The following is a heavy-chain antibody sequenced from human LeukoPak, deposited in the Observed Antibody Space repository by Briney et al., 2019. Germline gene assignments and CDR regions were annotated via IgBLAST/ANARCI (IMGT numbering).Heavy chain of an antibody. Sequence: GASVKVSCKASGNTFTGYYMHWVRQAPGQGLEWMGWINPNGGGTNYAQKFQGRVTMTRDTSISTAYMELSRLRSDDTAVYYCARNRPRSSPFDPWGQGTLVTVSS. CDR1: GNTFTGYY. V-gene: IGHV1-2*02. D-gene: IGHD6-13*01. J-gene: IGHJ5*02. CDR2: INPNGGGT. CDR3: ARNRPRSSPFDP.